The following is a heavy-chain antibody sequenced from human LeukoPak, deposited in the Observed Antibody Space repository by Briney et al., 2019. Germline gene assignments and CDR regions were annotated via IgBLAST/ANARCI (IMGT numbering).Heavy chain of an antibody. CDR3: ARDTKVRDSITYYHDSSGTHGGDY. Sequence: ASVKVSCKASGYTFTSYYMHWVRQAPGQGLEWMGIINPSGGSTSYAQKFQGRVTMTRDTSTSTVYMELSSLRSEDTTVYYCARDTKVRDSITYYHDSSGTHGGDYWGQGTLVTASS. D-gene: IGHD3-22*01. CDR2: INPSGGST. CDR1: GYTFTSYY. V-gene: IGHV1-46*01. J-gene: IGHJ4*02.